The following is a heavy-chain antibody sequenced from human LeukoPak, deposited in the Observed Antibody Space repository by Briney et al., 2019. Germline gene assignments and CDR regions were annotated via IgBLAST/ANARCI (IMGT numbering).Heavy chain of an antibody. CDR2: INPIGGST. CDR1: GYTFTIYY. Sequence: ASVRVSCTASGYTFTIYYMHWVRQAPGQGLEWMGIINPIGGSTSYTQKFQGRVTMTRDTSTSTVYMELSSLRSEDTAVYYFARTNYYDSSGYTYWGQGTLVTVSS. D-gene: IGHD3-22*01. CDR3: ARTNYYDSSGYTY. J-gene: IGHJ4*02. V-gene: IGHV1-46*01.